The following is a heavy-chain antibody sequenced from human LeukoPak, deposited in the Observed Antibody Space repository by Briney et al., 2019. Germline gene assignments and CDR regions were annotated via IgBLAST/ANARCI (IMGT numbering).Heavy chain of an antibody. J-gene: IGHJ3*02. CDR3: AKMPRWVIVVVGFDI. D-gene: IGHD2-15*01. V-gene: IGHV3-23*01. Sequence: GGSLRLSCAASGLTFSNYAVTWVRQAPGKGLEWVSSIGASGSGTWYADSVKGRFTISRDNPKNTVFLQMHSLRADDTAVYYCAKMPRWVIVVVGFDIWGQGTMVTVSS. CDR2: IGASGSGT. CDR1: GLTFSNYA.